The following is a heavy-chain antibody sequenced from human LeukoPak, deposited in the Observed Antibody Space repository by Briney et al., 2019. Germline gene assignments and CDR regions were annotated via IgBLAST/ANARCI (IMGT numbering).Heavy chain of an antibody. CDR2: IKSKTDGGTT. CDR3: TTDASRGGNWFDP. V-gene: IGHV3-15*01. J-gene: IGHJ5*02. Sequence: PGGSLRLSCAASGFTFSNAWMSWVRQAPGKGLEWVGRIKSKTDGGTTDYAAPVKGRFTISRDDSKNTLYLQMNSLKTEDTAVYYCTTDASRGGNWFDPWGQGTLVTVSS. CDR1: GFTFSNAW. D-gene: IGHD6-13*01.